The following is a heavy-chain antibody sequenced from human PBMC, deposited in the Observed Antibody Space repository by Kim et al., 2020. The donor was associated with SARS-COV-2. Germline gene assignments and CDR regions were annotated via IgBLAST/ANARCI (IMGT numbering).Heavy chain of an antibody. V-gene: IGHV4-31*03. J-gene: IGHJ4*02. D-gene: IGHD5-12*01. Sequence: SETLSLTCTVSGGSISSGGYYWSWIRQHPGKGLEWIGYIYYSGSAYYNPSLKSRLTISVDTSRNQFSLNLRSVTAADTAVYYCARTYSSSSRFDHWGQGSLVSVSS. CDR1: GGSISSGGYY. CDR3: ARTYSSSSRFDH. CDR2: IYYSGSA.